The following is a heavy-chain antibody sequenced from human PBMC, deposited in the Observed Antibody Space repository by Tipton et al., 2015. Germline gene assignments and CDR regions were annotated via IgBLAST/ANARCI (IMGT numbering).Heavy chain of an antibody. CDR3: ARRHVYDYYLDN. Sequence: QLVQSGAEVKKPGESLKISCKGSGYSFTNSWIAWVRQMPGKGLEWMGIIYVGDSDTRYSQSFQGQVTISADKSISTAYLQWSSLKSSDSAMYYCARRHVYDYYLDNWGQVTLVIVSS. CDR2: IYVGDSDT. J-gene: IGHJ4*02. D-gene: IGHD5/OR15-5a*01. CDR1: GYSFTNSW. V-gene: IGHV5-51*01.